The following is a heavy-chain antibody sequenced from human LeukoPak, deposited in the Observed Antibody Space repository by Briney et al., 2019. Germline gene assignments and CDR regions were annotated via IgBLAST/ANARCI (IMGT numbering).Heavy chain of an antibody. CDR3: ARVSSSGWYDLDY. V-gene: IGHV3-30-3*01. CDR1: GFTLSSYA. Sequence: GGSLSLSCAAPGFTLSSYAMHWFRKAPGKGLEWVAVISYDGSNKYYADSVKGRFTISRDNSKNTLYLQMNSLRAEDTAVYYCARVSSSGWYDLDYWGQGTLVTVSS. D-gene: IGHD6-19*01. J-gene: IGHJ4*02. CDR2: ISYDGSNK.